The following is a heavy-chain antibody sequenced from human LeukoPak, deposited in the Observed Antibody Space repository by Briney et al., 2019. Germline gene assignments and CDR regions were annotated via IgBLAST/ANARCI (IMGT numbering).Heavy chain of an antibody. CDR1: LFTFSSYS. V-gene: IGHV3-21*01. Sequence: PGGSLRLSCAASLFTFSSYSMNWVRQAPGKGLEWVSSISSSSSYIYYADSVKGRFTISRDNAKNSLYMQMNSLRAEDTAVYCCARGLGYCSSTSCFNFDYWGQGTLVTVSS. CDR2: ISSSSSYI. D-gene: IGHD2-2*01. CDR3: ARGLGYCSSTSCFNFDY. J-gene: IGHJ4*02.